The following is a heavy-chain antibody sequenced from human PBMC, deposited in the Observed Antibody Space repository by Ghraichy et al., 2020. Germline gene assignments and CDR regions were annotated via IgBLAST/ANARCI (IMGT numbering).Heavy chain of an antibody. J-gene: IGHJ4*02. CDR2: ISSSSSTI. CDR3: ARDPAAGYFDY. D-gene: IGHD6-13*01. Sequence: GGSLRLSCAASGFTFSSYSMNWVRQAPGKGLEWVSYISSSSSTIYYADSVKGRFTISRDNAKNSLYLQMNSRRAEDTAVYYCARDPAAGYFDYWGQGTLVTVSS. CDR1: GFTFSSYS. V-gene: IGHV3-48*01.